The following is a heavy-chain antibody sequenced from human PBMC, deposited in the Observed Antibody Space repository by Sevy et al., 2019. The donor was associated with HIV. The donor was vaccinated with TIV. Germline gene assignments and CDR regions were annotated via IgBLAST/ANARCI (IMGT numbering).Heavy chain of an antibody. V-gene: IGHV3-23*01. CDR1: GFTLSRTG. D-gene: IGHD4-17*01. Sequence: GGSLRLSCAASGFTLSRTGMIWVRQAPGKGLEWVSGISGSGFSTNYADSVKGRFTISRDNSKNTLYLQMNSLRGEDTAVYYCAKDPDDTYDYGEHSDYWRQGTLVTVSS. CDR2: ISGSGFST. J-gene: IGHJ4*02. CDR3: AKDPDDTYDYGEHSDY.